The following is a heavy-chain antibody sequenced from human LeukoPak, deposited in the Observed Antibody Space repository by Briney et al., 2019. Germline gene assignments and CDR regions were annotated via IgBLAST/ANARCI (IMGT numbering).Heavy chain of an antibody. CDR2: IYTSGST. CDR3: ARGYDSSGYYFDY. J-gene: IGHJ4*02. Sequence: SETLSLTCTVSGGSISSGSYYWSWSQQPAWKGLEWIGRIYTSGSTNYNPSLKSRVTISVDTAKNQFSLKLSSGTAADTAVCYCARGYDSSGYYFDYWGQGTLVTVSS. CDR1: GGSISSGSYY. D-gene: IGHD3-22*01. V-gene: IGHV4-61*02.